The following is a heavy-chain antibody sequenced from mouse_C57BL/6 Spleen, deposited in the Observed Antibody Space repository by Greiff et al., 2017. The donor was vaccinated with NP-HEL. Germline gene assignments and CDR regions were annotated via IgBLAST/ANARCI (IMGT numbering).Heavy chain of an antibody. CDR3: ARNPRYPYAMDY. V-gene: IGHV2-2*01. CDR1: GFSLTSYG. Sequence: VKLVESGPGLVQPSQSLSITCTVPGFSLTSYGVHWVRQSPGKGREWLGVIWSGGGTDYNAAFISRLSISKDNSKSQVFFKMNSLQADDTAIYSCARNPRYPYAMDYWGQGTSVTVSS. D-gene: IGHD1-1*01. CDR2: IWSGGGT. J-gene: IGHJ4*01.